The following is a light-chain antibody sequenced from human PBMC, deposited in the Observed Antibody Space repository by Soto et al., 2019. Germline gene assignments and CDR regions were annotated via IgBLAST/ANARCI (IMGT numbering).Light chain of an antibody. V-gene: IGLV2-23*01. CDR2: EGN. CDR3: CSYAGSSPLLV. J-gene: IGLJ2*01. CDR1: GSEIRSYNL. Sequence: QSVLTQPASVSGSPGQSITISCTGTGSEIRSYNLVSWYQQHPGKVPKLMIYEGNKRPSGVSNRFSGSKSGNTASLTISGLQAEDEADYYCCSYAGSSPLLVFGGGTKVTVL.